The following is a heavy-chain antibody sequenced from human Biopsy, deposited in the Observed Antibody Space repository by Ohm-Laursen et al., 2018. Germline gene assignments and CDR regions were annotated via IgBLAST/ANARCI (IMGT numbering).Heavy chain of an antibody. CDR2: TSPSGATT. Sequence: SVKVSCKVSGNTFATYHIHWVRQAPGQGLEWMGVTSPSGATTSFSQKFRGRITMTRDTSTGTVYMDLNSLGSEDTAVYYCARAGVGSDGTDSYYYGMDVWGPGTTVTVSS. J-gene: IGHJ6*02. D-gene: IGHD5-24*01. CDR1: GNTFATYH. V-gene: IGHV1-46*01. CDR3: ARAGVGSDGTDSYYYGMDV.